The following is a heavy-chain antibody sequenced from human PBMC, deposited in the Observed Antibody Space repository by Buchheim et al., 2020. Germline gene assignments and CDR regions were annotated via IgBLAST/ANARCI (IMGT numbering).Heavy chain of an antibody. Sequence: EVQLVESGGGLVKPGGSLRLSCAASGFTFGSYNMNWVRQAPGKGLEWVSSISSSSRYIYYADSVKGRFTISRDNAKNSLYLQMNSLRAEDTAVYYCARSRYSSGVGWFDPWGQGTL. CDR3: ARSRYSSGVGWFDP. V-gene: IGHV3-21*01. CDR1: GFTFGSYN. J-gene: IGHJ5*02. D-gene: IGHD6-19*01. CDR2: ISSSSRYI.